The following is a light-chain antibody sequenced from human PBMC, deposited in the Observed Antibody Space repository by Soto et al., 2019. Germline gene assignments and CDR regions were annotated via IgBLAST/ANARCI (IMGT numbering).Light chain of an antibody. J-gene: IGLJ3*02. CDR2: EVS. CDR3: SSYTSSSTWV. CDR1: SSDVGGYNY. Sequence: QSALTQPASVSGSPGQSITISCTGTSSDVGGYNYVSWYQQHPGKAPKLMIYEVSNRPSGVSNRFSGSKSGNTASLTISGLQAEDEAEYYGSSYTSSSTWVFGGGTKLTVL. V-gene: IGLV2-14*01.